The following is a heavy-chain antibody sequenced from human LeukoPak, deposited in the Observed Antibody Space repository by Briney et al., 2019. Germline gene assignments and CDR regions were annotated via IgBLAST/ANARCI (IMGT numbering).Heavy chain of an antibody. CDR1: GGSISSSSYY. D-gene: IGHD5-12*01. CDR2: IYYSGST. Sequence: SETLSVTCTVSGGSISSSSYYWGWIRQPPGKGLEWIGSIYYSGSTYYNPSLKSRVTISVDTSKNQFSLKLSSVTAADTAVYYCARRSRGYSGYDPRGAFDYWGQGTLVTVSS. J-gene: IGHJ4*02. CDR3: ARRSRGYSGYDPRGAFDY. V-gene: IGHV4-39*01.